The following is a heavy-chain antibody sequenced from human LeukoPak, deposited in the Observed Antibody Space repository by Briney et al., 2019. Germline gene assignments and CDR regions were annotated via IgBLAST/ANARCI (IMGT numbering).Heavy chain of an antibody. D-gene: IGHD1-26*01. Sequence: QPGGSLRLSCAASGFTFISYWMSWVRQDPGKGLEWVANIKQDGSEKYYVDSVKGRFTISRDNAKNSLYLQMNSLRAEDTAVYYCARRGSYSDYWGQGTLVTVSS. CDR3: ARRGSYSDY. J-gene: IGHJ4*02. V-gene: IGHV3-7*01. CDR2: IKQDGSEK. CDR1: GFTFISYW.